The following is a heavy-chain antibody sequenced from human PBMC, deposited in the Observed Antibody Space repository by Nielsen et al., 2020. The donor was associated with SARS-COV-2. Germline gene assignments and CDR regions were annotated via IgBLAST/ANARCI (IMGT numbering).Heavy chain of an antibody. J-gene: IGHJ6*02. CDR3: ARDGWGYSGYDFYYYGMDA. CDR2: ISSSSSYI. CDR1: GFTFSSYS. D-gene: IGHD5-12*01. V-gene: IGHV3-21*01. Sequence: GESLKISCAASGFTFSSYSMNWVRQAPGKGLEWVSSISSSSSYIYYADSVKGRFTISRDNAKNSLYLQMNSLRAEDTAVYYCARDGWGYSGYDFYYYGMDAWGQGTTVTVSS.